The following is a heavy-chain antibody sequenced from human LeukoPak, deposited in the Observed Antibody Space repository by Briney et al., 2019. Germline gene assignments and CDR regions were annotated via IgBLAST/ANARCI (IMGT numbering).Heavy chain of an antibody. V-gene: IGHV4-34*01. Sequence: KTSETLSLTCAVYGGSFSPYYWSWIRQLPGKGLEWIGEINHSGSTNYNPSLKSRVTTSVDTSKNQFSLRLSSVTAADTAVYYCARGGFYCGGDCYVDYWGQGTLVTVSS. CDR1: GGSFSPYY. J-gene: IGHJ4*02. CDR3: ARGGFYCGGDCYVDY. D-gene: IGHD2-21*02. CDR2: INHSGST.